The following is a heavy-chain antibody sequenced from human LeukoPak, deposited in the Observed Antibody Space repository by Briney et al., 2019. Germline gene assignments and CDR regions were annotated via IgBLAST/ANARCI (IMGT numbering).Heavy chain of an antibody. V-gene: IGHV3-33*01. CDR1: GFTFSTYG. D-gene: IGHD4-17*01. CDR2: IWYDGSHE. CDR3: VRSHGLYGDYVLGY. Sequence: GGSLRLSCAASGFTFSTYGMHWVRQAPGKGLEWVAVIWYDGSHEYYGDSVKGRFTISRDNSRNTLFLQMNSLRVEDTAVYYCVRSHGLYGDYVLGYWGQGALVTVSS. J-gene: IGHJ4*02.